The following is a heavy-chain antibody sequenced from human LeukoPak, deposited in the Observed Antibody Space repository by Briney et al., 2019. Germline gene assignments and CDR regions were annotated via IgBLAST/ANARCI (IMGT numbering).Heavy chain of an antibody. D-gene: IGHD3-9*01. CDR2: ISAYNGDT. CDR1: GYTFTSYG. V-gene: IGHV1-18*01. J-gene: IGHJ6*03. CDR3: ARARLTEEPRYYDILTGYYGGYYYYMDV. Sequence: GASVKVSCKASGYTFTSYGISWVRQAPGQGLEWMGWISAYNGDTNYAQKLQGRVTMTTDTSTSTAYMELRSLRSDDTAVYYCARARLTEEPRYYDILTGYYGGYYYYMDVWGKGTTVTISS.